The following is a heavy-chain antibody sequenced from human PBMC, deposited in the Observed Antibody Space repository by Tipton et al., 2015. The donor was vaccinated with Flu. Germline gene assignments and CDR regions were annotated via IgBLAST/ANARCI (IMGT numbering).Heavy chain of an antibody. J-gene: IGHJ5*02. CDR2: IHRSGST. Sequence: TLSLTCAVSGDSIRNDYFWGWIRQPPGKGLEWIATIHRSGSTKYNPSLKSRVTISVDTSKSQFSLEMRSATAADMAVYYCARRDFSNYVSDPKNWFDRWGQGILVTVSS. V-gene: IGHV4-38-2*01. D-gene: IGHD4-11*01. CDR3: ARRDFSNYVSDPKNWFDR. CDR1: GDSIRNDYF.